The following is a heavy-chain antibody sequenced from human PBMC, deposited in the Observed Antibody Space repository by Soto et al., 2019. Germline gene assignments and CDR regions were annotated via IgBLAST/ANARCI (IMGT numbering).Heavy chain of an antibody. Sequence: NPGGSLRLSCAASGFTFSSYGMNWVRQAPGKGLEWVSSISSSSSYIYYADSVKGRFTISRDNAKNSLYLQMNSLRAEDTAVYYCARVDSYGSPWVYGMDVWRQGTTVTVSS. V-gene: IGHV3-21*01. CDR2: ISSSSSYI. CDR1: GFTFSSYG. D-gene: IGHD5-18*01. J-gene: IGHJ6*02. CDR3: ARVDSYGSPWVYGMDV.